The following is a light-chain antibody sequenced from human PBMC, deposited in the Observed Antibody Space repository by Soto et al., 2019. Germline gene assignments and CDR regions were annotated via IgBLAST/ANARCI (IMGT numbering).Light chain of an antibody. J-gene: IGLJ2*01. CDR1: KLGDKY. Sequence: SYELTQPPSVSVSPGQTASITCSGDKLGDKYACWYQQKPGQSPVLVIYQDSKRPSGIPERFSGSNSGKTATLTISGTQAMDVADYYCQAWDSSTVVFGGGTKLTVL. CDR3: QAWDSSTVV. CDR2: QDS. V-gene: IGLV3-1*01.